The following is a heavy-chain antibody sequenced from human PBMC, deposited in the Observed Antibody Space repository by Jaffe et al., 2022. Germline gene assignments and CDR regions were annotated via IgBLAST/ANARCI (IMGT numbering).Heavy chain of an antibody. D-gene: IGHD3-10*02. V-gene: IGHV3-48*03. CDR2: ISSSGSTI. J-gene: IGHJ4*02. CDR1: GFTFSSYE. Sequence: EVQLVESGGGLVQPGGSLRLSCAASGFTFSSYEMNWVRQAPGKGLEWVSYISSSGSTIYYADSVKGRFTISRDNAKNSLYLQMNSLRAEDTAVYYCARDLFGELPAPREYWGQGTLVTVSS. CDR3: ARDLFGELPAPREY.